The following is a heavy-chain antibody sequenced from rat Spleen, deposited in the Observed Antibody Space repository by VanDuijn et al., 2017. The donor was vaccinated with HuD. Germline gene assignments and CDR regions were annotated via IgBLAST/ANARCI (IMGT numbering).Heavy chain of an antibody. CDR3: AREGVPPGDY. Sequence: EVQLVEFGGGLVQPGRSLKLSCAASGFTFSDFYMAWVRQAPKKGLEWVATISYDGSSTYYRDSVKGRFTISRDNAKSTLYLQMNSLRSEDTATYYCAREGVPPGDYWGQGVMVTVSS. D-gene: IGHD4-3*01. CDR1: GFTFSDFY. CDR2: ISYDGSST. J-gene: IGHJ2*01. V-gene: IGHV5-22*01.